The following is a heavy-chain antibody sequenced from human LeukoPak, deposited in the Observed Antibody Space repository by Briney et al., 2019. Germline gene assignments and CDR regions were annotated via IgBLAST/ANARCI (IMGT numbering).Heavy chain of an antibody. CDR3: ARALGYCSGGSCTRGYNWFDP. J-gene: IGHJ5*02. CDR1: GGSISSSDYY. D-gene: IGHD2-15*01. V-gene: IGHV4-39*01. Sequence: SETLSLTCTVSGGSISSSDYYWGWIRQPPGKGLEWIGSIYYGGSTYYNPSLKSRVTISVDTSMNQFSLRLSFVTTADTAVYYCARALGYCSGGSCTRGYNWFDPWGQGTLVTVPS. CDR2: IYYGGST.